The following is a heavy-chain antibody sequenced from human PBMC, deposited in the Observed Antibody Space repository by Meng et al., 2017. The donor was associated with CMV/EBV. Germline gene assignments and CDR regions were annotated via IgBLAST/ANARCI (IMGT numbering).Heavy chain of an antibody. V-gene: IGHV1-18*01. CDR2: ISAYNGNT. CDR3: ARGQATRFLEWFPPYYYYGMDV. J-gene: IGHJ6*02. D-gene: IGHD3-3*01. Sequence: ASVKVSCKASGYTFTSYGISWVRQAPGQGLEWMGWISAYNGNTNYAQKLQGRVTMTTDTSTSTAYMELRSLRSDDTAVYYCARGQATRFLEWFPPYYYYGMDVWGQGTTVTVSS. CDR1: GYTFTSYG.